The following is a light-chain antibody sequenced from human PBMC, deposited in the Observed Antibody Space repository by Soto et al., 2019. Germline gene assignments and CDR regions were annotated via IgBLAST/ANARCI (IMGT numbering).Light chain of an antibody. J-gene: IGKJ1*01. CDR1: QSVSSY. V-gene: IGKV3-11*01. CDR2: DAS. CDR3: QQRSNWPRT. Sequence: EIVLTQSPATLSLSPGERATLSCRASQSVSSYLAWYQQKPGQTPRLLIYDASNRATGIPARFSGSGSGTDFTLTICSLEPGDFAVYYCQQRSNWPRTFGQGTKVDIK.